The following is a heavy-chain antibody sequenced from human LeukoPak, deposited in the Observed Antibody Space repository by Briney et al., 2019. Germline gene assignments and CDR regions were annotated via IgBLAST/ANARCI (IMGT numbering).Heavy chain of an antibody. Sequence: ASVKVSCKASGYTFTSYGISWVRQAPGQGLEWMGWICAYNGNTNYAQKLQGRVTMTTDTSTSTAYMELRSLRSDDTAVYYCAAYYYDSSGYYTGGFDYWGQGTLVTVSS. D-gene: IGHD3-22*01. CDR3: AAYYYDSSGYYTGGFDY. CDR2: ICAYNGNT. CDR1: GYTFTSYG. V-gene: IGHV1-18*01. J-gene: IGHJ4*02.